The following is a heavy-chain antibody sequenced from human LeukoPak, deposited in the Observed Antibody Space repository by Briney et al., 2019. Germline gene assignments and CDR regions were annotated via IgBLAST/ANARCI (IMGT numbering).Heavy chain of an antibody. CDR2: IYPGDSDT. Sequence: GESLKISCKGSRYSFTSYWIGWVRQMPGKGLEWMGIIYPGDSDTRYSPSFQGQVTISADKSISTAYLQWSSLKASDTAMYYCARPREADILSTNFDYWGQGTLVTVSS. CDR1: RYSFTSYW. V-gene: IGHV5-51*01. CDR3: ARPREADILSTNFDY. D-gene: IGHD3-9*01. J-gene: IGHJ4*02.